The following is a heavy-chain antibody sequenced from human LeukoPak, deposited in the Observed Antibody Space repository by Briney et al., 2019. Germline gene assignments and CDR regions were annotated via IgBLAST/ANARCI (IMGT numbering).Heavy chain of an antibody. D-gene: IGHD3-22*01. CDR2: IYYSGST. CDR1: GGSISSSSYY. J-gene: IGHJ4*02. CDR3: ARRYYDSSGYYYEEVFDY. Sequence: SETLSLTCTVSGGSISSSSYYWGWIRQPPGKGLEWIGSIYYSGSTYYNPSLKSRVTISVDTSKNQFSLKLSSVTAADTAVYYCARRYYDSSGYYYEEVFDYWGQGTLVTVSS. V-gene: IGHV4-39*01.